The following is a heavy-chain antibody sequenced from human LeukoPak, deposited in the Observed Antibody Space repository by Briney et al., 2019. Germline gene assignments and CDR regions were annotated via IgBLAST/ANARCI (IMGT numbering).Heavy chain of an antibody. CDR1: GYTFAGYY. CDR3: ARVLGHSGDYANFDY. J-gene: IGHJ4*02. CDR2: INPNSGGT. D-gene: IGHD4-17*01. Sequence: ASVKVSCKASGYTFAGYYMHWVRQAPGQGVEWMGWINPNSGGTNYAQKFQGRVTMTRDTSISTAYMELSRLRSDDTAVYYCARVLGHSGDYANFDYWGQGTLVTVSS. V-gene: IGHV1-2*02.